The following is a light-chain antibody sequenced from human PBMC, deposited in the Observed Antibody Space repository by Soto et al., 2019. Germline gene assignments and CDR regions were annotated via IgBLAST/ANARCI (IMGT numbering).Light chain of an antibody. Sequence: DIQMTQSPSTLSASVGDRVTITCRASQSISIWLAWYQQKPGKAPKLLIYKASSLESGVPSRFSGSGSGAEFTLTISSLQPDDFATYYCQQYNSDSYTFGQGTKLEIK. CDR1: QSISIW. V-gene: IGKV1-5*03. J-gene: IGKJ2*01. CDR2: KAS. CDR3: QQYNSDSYT.